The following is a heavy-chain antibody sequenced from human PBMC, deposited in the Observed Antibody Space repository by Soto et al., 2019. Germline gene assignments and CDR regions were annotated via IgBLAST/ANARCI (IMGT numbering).Heavy chain of an antibody. V-gene: IGHV4-59*01. CDR1: GGSISSYY. J-gene: IGHJ5*02. D-gene: IGHD2-15*01. CDR2: IYYTGST. CDR3: ARASGCSDCICAFEP. Sequence: SETLSLTCRVSGGSISSYYWSWIRQPPWKGLEWIGYIYYTGSTNSNLSLKSRATISLDTSKNQFSLRLTSVTAADTAVYYCARASGCSDCICAFEPWGQETLVTVYS.